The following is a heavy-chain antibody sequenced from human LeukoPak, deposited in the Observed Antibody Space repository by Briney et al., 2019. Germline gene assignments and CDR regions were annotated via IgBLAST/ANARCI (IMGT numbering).Heavy chain of an antibody. Sequence: PGGSLRLSCAASGFTFSSYSMNWVRQAPGKGLEWVSSISSSSSYIYYADSVKGRFTISRDNAKNSLYLQMNSLRAEDTAVYYCASWRVERLGIDYWGQGTLVTVSS. CDR2: ISSSSSYI. CDR3: ASWRVERLGIDY. D-gene: IGHD1-1*01. J-gene: IGHJ4*02. V-gene: IGHV3-21*01. CDR1: GFTFSSYS.